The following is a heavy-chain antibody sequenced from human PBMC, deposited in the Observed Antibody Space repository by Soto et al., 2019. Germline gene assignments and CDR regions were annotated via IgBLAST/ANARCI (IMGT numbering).Heavy chain of an antibody. CDR2: INAGNGNT. Sequence: ASVEVCCKASGYTLYNYGIQWVRQAHGQRLERMGLINAGNGNTKYSQKFQGRVTLTRDTSASTAYMELSSLRSEDTAVYYCASCPQNCITTSPCCLFFDYWGQGTLVTAPQ. V-gene: IGHV1-3*01. J-gene: IGHJ4*02. CDR3: ASCPQNCITTSPCCLFFDY. D-gene: IGHD2-2*01. CDR1: GYTLYNYG.